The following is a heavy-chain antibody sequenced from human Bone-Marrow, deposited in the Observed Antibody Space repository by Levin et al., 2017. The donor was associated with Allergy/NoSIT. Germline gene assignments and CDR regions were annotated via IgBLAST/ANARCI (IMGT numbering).Heavy chain of an antibody. J-gene: IGHJ4*02. V-gene: IGHV3-53*01. CDR2: IYTGGYT. CDR3: ARDTDGYESLDY. Sequence: GGSLRLSCAASGFTVRNNYMSWVRQAPGKGLEWVSVIYTGGYTYYADSVKGRFTISRDNSKNTLYLQMNSLSPEDTAVYYCARDTDGYESLDYWGQGTLVTVSS. CDR1: GFTVRNNY. D-gene: IGHD5-12*01.